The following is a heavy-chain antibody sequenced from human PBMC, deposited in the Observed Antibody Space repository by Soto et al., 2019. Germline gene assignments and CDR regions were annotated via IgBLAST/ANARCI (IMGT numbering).Heavy chain of an antibody. V-gene: IGHV4-30-2*01. Sequence: SETLSLTCAVSGGSISSGGYSWSWIRQPPGKGLEWIGYIYHSGSTYYNPSLKSRVTISVDTSKKQFSLKLRSVTAADTAVYYCVRDGTKTLRVWFDPWGQGISVTVSS. CDR1: GGSISSGGYS. J-gene: IGHJ5*02. D-gene: IGHD1-1*01. CDR2: IYHSGST. CDR3: VRDGTKTLRVWFDP.